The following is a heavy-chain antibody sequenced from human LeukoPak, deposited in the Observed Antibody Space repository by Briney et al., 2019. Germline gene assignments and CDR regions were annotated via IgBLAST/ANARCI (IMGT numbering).Heavy chain of an antibody. CDR2: MYYGGSS. J-gene: IGHJ4*02. CDR1: GGSISSHY. CDR3: ARGRLGGSGSYYNVLDY. D-gene: IGHD3-10*01. Sequence: PSETLSLACTVTGGSISSHYWSWIRQPPGKGLEWIGYMYYGGSSNYNPSLKSRVTTSVDTSKNQFSLKLTSVTAADTAVYYCARGRLGGSGSYYNVLDYWGQGTLVTVSS. V-gene: IGHV4-59*11.